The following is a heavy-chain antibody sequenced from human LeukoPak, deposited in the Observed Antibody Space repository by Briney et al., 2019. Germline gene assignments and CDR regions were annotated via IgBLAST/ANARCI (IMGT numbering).Heavy chain of an antibody. CDR2: ISGSGGST. Sequence: PGGSLRLSCAASGFTFSSYAMSWVRQAPGKGLEWVSAISGSGGSTYYADSVKGRFTISRDHSKNTLYLQMNSLRAEDPAVYYCAKDFRSTVPTFLDRWGQGTLVTVSS. J-gene: IGHJ4*02. CDR3: AKDFRSTVPTFLDR. V-gene: IGHV3-23*01. CDR1: GFTFSSYA. D-gene: IGHD4-17*01.